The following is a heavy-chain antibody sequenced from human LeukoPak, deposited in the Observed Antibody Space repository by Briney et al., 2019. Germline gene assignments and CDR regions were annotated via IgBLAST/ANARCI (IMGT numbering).Heavy chain of an antibody. CDR3: AGPPSRVAVAGEFDY. J-gene: IGHJ4*02. V-gene: IGHV4-34*01. CDR1: GGSFSGYY. Sequence: SETLSLTCAVYGGSFSGYYWSWIRQPPGKGLEWIGEINHSGSTNYNPSLKSRVTISVDTSKNQFSLKLSSVTAADTAVYYCAGPPSRVAVAGEFDYWGQGTLVTVSS. CDR2: INHSGST. D-gene: IGHD6-19*01.